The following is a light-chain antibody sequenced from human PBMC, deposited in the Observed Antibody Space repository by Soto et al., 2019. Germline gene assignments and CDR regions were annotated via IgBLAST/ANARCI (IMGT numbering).Light chain of an antibody. Sequence: QSVLTQPPSASGTPGQRVTISCSGSSSNIGSNYVYWYQQLPGTAPKLLIYRNDQRPSGVPDRFSGSKSGTSGSLAISGLWSEDEADYYCVAWDGSLSSVLFGGGTKLTVL. CDR1: SSNIGSNY. J-gene: IGLJ3*02. V-gene: IGLV1-47*03. CDR2: RND. CDR3: VAWDGSLSSVL.